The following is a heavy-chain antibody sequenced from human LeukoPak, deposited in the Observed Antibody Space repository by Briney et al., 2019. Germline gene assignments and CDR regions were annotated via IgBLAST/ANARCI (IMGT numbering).Heavy chain of an antibody. CDR1: GFTFSSCS. CDR3: ARDSGILQSPHAFDI. Sequence: GGSLRLSCAASGFTFSSCSMNWVRQAPGKGLEWVSSISSSSSYIYYADSVKGRFTISRDNAKNSLYLQINSLRAEDTAVYYCARDSGILQSPHAFDIWGQGTMVTVSS. V-gene: IGHV3-21*01. J-gene: IGHJ3*02. D-gene: IGHD3-10*01. CDR2: ISSSSSYI.